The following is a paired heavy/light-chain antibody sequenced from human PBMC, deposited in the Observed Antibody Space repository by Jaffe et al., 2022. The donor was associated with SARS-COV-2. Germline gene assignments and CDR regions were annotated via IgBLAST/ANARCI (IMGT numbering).Light chain of an antibody. V-gene: IGKV1-33*01. CDR1: QDISKY. J-gene: IGKJ2*01. CDR3: QQYDSVPSYT. Sequence: DIQMTQSPSSLSASVGDRVTITCQASQDISKYLNWYQQKPGKAPKLLIYDASNLQTGVPSRFSGSGSGTDFTLIISSLQPEDIATYFCQQYDSVPSYTFGQGTKLEIK. CDR2: DAS.
Heavy chain of an antibody. CDR1: GYSFTNYW. CDR2: IYPGDSDT. V-gene: IGHV5-51*01. J-gene: IGHJ5*02. CDR3: ARRVVPAPMRDWFDP. D-gene: IGHD2-2*01. Sequence: EVRLVQSGAEVKEPGESLRISCKGFGYSFTNYWIHWVRQMPGKGLEWMGMIYPGDSDTRYSPSFQGQVTISADKSTSIAFLQWSSLKASDTAMYYCARRVVPAPMRDWFDPWGQGTLVIVSS.